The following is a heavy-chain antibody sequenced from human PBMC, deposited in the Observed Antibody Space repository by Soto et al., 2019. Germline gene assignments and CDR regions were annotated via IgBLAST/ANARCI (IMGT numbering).Heavy chain of an antibody. CDR3: ARESRFLEWLSLNWFDP. V-gene: IGHV3-11*05. CDR1: GLTFSDYY. Sequence: GSLRLSCAASGLTFSDYYMSWIRQAPGKGLEWVSYITSSGSYTKYADSVQGRFTISRDNAKNSLYLQMNSLRAEDTAVYYCARESRFLEWLSLNWFDPWGQGTLVTVSS. CDR2: ITSSGSYT. J-gene: IGHJ5*02. D-gene: IGHD3-3*01.